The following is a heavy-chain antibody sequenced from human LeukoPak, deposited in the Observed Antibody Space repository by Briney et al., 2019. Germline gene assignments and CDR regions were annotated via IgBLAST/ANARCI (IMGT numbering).Heavy chain of an antibody. Sequence: SETLSLTCTVSGGSISSSSYYWGWIRQPPGKELEWIGSIYYSGSTYYNPSLKSRVTISVDTSKNQFSLKLSSVTAADTAVYYCARSPMVEFGVVPGYFDYWGQGTLVTVSS. CDR1: GGSISSSSYY. D-gene: IGHD3-3*01. J-gene: IGHJ4*02. V-gene: IGHV4-39*07. CDR2: IYYSGST. CDR3: ARSPMVEFGVVPGYFDY.